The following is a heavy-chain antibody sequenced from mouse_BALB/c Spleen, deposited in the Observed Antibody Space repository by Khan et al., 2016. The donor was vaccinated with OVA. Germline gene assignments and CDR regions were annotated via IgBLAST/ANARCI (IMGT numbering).Heavy chain of an antibody. D-gene: IGHD1-1*01. V-gene: IGHV5-17*02. Sequence: EVLLVESGGGLVQPGGSRQLSCAASGFTFNSYGMHWVRQAPEKGLEWVAYIRGDSNTIYYADTVKGRFTISRANPKTTLFLQMTSLMPEDTAMYYCATSYFYGYYFDYWGPGTTLTGS. CDR3: ATSYFYGYYFDY. CDR2: IRGDSNTI. CDR1: GFTFNSYG. J-gene: IGHJ2*01.